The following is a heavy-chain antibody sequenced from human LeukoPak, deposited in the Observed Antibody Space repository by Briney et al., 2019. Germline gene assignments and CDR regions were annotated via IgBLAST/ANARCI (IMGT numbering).Heavy chain of an antibody. J-gene: IGHJ4*02. CDR1: GGTFSSYA. CDR3: ARDRLWGSLYSSGWYAPTLYFDY. CDR2: IIPIFGTA. V-gene: IGHV1-69*05. D-gene: IGHD6-19*01. Sequence: SVKVSCKASGGTFSSYAISRVRQAPGQGLEWMGRIIPIFGTANYAQKFQGRVTITTDESTSTAYMELSSLRSEDTAVYYCARDRLWGSLYSSGWYAPTLYFDYWGQGTLVTVSS.